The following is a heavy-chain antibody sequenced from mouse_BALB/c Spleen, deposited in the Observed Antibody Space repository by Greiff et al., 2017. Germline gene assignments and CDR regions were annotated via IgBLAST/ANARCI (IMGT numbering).Heavy chain of an antibody. CDR2: IWAGGST. Sequence: VKLMESGPGLVAPSQSLSITCTVSGFSLTSYGVHWVRQPPGKGLEWLGVIWAGGSTNYNSALMSRLSISKDNSKSQVFLKMNSLQTDDTARYYCARGGITTRMDYWGQGTSVTVSS. V-gene: IGHV2-9*02. J-gene: IGHJ4*01. CDR3: ARGGITTRMDY. D-gene: IGHD2-4*01. CDR1: GFSLTSYG.